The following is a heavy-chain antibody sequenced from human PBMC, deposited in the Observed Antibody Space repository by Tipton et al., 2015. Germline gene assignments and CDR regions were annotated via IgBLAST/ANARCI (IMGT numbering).Heavy chain of an antibody. Sequence: SLRLSCAASGFNVSANYMSWVRQAPGKGLEWVSAISGSGGSTYYADSVKGRFTISRDNSQNTVYLQMNSLRAEDTAVYYCAKGPGYYSYYGVDVWGQGTTVTVSS. J-gene: IGHJ6*02. CDR2: ISGSGGST. CDR1: GFNVSANY. V-gene: IGHV3-23*01. CDR3: AKGPGYYSYYGVDV.